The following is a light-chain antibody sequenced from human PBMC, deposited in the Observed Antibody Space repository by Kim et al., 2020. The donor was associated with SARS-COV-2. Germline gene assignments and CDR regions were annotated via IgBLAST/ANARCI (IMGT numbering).Light chain of an antibody. V-gene: IGKV3-15*01. Sequence: VSQGERATLSCRASQSVSSNLAWYQQKPGQAPRLLTYGASTRATGIPARFSGSGSGTEFTLTISSLQSEDFAVYYCQQYNNWPMYSFGQGTKLEI. CDR3: QQYNNWPMYS. CDR2: GAS. CDR1: QSVSSN. J-gene: IGKJ2*03.